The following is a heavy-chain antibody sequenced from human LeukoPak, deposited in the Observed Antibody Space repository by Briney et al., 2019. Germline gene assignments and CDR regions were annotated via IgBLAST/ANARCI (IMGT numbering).Heavy chain of an antibody. Sequence: GGSLRLSCAASGFTFSDYYMSWIRQAPGKGLEWVSYISSSSSYTNYADSVKGRFTISRDNAKNSLYLQMNSLRAEDTAVYYCASLYYGSGSYGYLDYWGQGTLVTVSS. CDR3: ASLYYGSGSYGYLDY. CDR2: ISSSSSYT. V-gene: IGHV3-11*06. D-gene: IGHD3-10*01. J-gene: IGHJ4*02. CDR1: GFTFSDYY.